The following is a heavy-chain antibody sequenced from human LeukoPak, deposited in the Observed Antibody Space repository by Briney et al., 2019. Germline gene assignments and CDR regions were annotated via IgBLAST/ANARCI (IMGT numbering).Heavy chain of an antibody. D-gene: IGHD1-26*01. J-gene: IGHJ4*02. Sequence: PGGSLRLSCAASGFSFSSYSMIWVRQAPGKGLEWVASISRTSNDIYFADSLKGRFTISRDNAKNSLYLQMNSLRAEDTAVYYCARYSGTLRGFDHWGQGALVTVSS. V-gene: IGHV3-21*04. CDR2: ISRTSNDI. CDR1: GFSFSSYS. CDR3: ARYSGTLRGFDH.